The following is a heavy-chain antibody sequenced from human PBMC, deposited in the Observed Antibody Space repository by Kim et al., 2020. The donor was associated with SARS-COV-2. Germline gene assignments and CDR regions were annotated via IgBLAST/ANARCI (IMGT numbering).Heavy chain of an antibody. D-gene: IGHD2-2*01. V-gene: IGHV3-23*01. Sequence: GGSLRLSCAASGFTFSSYAMSWVRQAPGKGLEWVSAISGSGGSTYYADSVKGRFTISRDNSKNTLYLQMNSLRAEDTAVYYCAKDLVTLVPARLGGMDVWGQGTTVTVSS. CDR1: GFTFSSYA. CDR2: ISGSGGST. J-gene: IGHJ6*02. CDR3: AKDLVTLVPARLGGMDV.